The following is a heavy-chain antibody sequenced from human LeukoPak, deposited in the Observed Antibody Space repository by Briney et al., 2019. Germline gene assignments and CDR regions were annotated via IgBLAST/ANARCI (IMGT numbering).Heavy chain of an antibody. CDR3: ARREVDYYYFYMDL. CDR2: ISGSGRST. Sequence: GGSLRLSCAASGFTLSSYSMSWVRQAPGKGLEWVSTISGSGRSTYYADSVKDRLTISRDNSKNTLYLQINSLRVEDTAVYYCARREVDYYYFYMDLWGRGTTVTVSS. V-gene: IGHV3-23*01. CDR1: GFTLSSYS. J-gene: IGHJ6*03.